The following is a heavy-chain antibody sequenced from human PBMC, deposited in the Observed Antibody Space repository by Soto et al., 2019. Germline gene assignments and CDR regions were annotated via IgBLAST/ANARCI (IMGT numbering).Heavy chain of an antibody. J-gene: IGHJ6*02. D-gene: IGHD5-12*01. Sequence: PGGSLRLSCAASGFTFSSYSMNWVRQAPGKGLEWVSSISSSSSYIYYADSVKGRFTTSRDNAKNSLYLQMNSLRAEDTAVYYCARVGMATIMYYYYGMDVWGQGTTVTVSS. CDR3: ARVGMATIMYYYYGMDV. V-gene: IGHV3-21*01. CDR2: ISSSSSYI. CDR1: GFTFSSYS.